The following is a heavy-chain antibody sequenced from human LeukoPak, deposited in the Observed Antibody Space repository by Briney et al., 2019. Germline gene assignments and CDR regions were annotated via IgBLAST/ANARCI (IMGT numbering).Heavy chain of an antibody. J-gene: IGHJ4*02. D-gene: IGHD2/OR15-2a*01. CDR2: INSDGRST. Sequence: GGSLRLSCAASRFTLRSYWMHWVRQAPGKGLVWVSRINSDGRSTSYADSVKGRFTISRDNAKNTLYLQMRNLRVEHTAVYYCAKVVAGNIDYYFDYWGQGILVAVSS. CDR1: RFTLRSYW. CDR3: AKVVAGNIDYYFDY. V-gene: IGHV3-74*01.